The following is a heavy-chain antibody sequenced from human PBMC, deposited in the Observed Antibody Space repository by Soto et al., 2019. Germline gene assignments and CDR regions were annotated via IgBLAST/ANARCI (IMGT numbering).Heavy chain of an antibody. CDR2: IYASGTT. V-gene: IGHV3-66*01. CDR1: GFTVSSDY. D-gene: IGHD6-25*01. Sequence: EVQLVESGGDLVQPGGSLRLSCTSSGFTVSSDYMSWVSQAPGRGLEWVSLIYASGTTYHADSVKGRFTISRDNSKNTLYLQMNSLRDDDTSVYYCARGPSKRYMYVWGKGTTVIVSS. J-gene: IGHJ6*03. CDR3: ARGPSKRYMYV.